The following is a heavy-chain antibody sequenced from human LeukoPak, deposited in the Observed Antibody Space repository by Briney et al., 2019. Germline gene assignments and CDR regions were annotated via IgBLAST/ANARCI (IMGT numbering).Heavy chain of an antibody. V-gene: IGHV4-30-2*01. D-gene: IGHD2-2*03. CDR3: ARDGGYCSSTSCYRWFDP. J-gene: IGHJ5*02. CDR2: ICHSGST. CDR1: GGSISSGGYY. Sequence: SETLSLTCTVSGGSISSGGYYWSWIRQPPGKGLEWIGYICHSGSTYYNPSLKSRVTISVDRSKNQFSLKLSSVTAADTAVYYCARDGGYCSSTSCYRWFDPWGQGTLVTVSS.